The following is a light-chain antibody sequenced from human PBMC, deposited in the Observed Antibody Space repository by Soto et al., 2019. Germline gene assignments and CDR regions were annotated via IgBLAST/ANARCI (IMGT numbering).Light chain of an antibody. CDR1: KTVLSSSNNRNY. CDR3: HQHYDLPT. CDR2: WSS. Sequence: DIVMTQSPDSLAVSLGERATIKCKSSKTVLSSSNNRNYLVWYQQKSGQPTKLLIYWSSTRASGVPDRFTGSGSGTDFTLTISNIQAEDVGIYYCHQHYDLPTFGQGTRLEL. J-gene: IGKJ5*01. V-gene: IGKV4-1*01.